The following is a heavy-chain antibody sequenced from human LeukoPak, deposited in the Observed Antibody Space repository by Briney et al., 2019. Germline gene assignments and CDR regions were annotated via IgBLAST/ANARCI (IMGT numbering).Heavy chain of an antibody. CDR1: GFTFDDFT. D-gene: IGHD6-19*01. V-gene: IGHV3-43*01. CDR2: ISWDGGTT. CDR3: AKDWDSSGPIDY. Sequence: AGGSLRLSCAASGFTFDDFTMHWVRQAPGKGLEWVSLISWDGGTTYYADSVKGRFTISRDNSKNSLYLQMNSLRTEDTAFYFCAKDWDSSGPIDYWGQGTLVTVSS. J-gene: IGHJ4*02.